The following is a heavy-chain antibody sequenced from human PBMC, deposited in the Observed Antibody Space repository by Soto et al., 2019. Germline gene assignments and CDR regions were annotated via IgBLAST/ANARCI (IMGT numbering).Heavy chain of an antibody. V-gene: IGHV1-2*02. CDR1: GDSFNDYY. D-gene: IGHD5-12*01. CDR2: INPNDGCT. J-gene: IGHJ6*03. Sequence: VQLVQSGAEVKKPGASVKVSCKTSGDSFNDYYIHWVRPAPGQWLEWMGWINPNDGCTKYGQKFQGRVTVTRDTSIRTVYMELSSLRSGDTAVYYCARESGGATATLDYYYFYMDVWGKGTTVTVSS. CDR3: ARESGGATATLDYYYFYMDV.